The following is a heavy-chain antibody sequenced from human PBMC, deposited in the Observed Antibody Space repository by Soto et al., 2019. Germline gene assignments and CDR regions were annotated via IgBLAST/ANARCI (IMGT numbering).Heavy chain of an antibody. CDR2: INHSGST. Sequence: QVQLQQWGAGLLKPSETLSLTCAVYGGSFSGYYWSWIRQPPGKGLEWIGEINHSGSTNYNPSLKSPVTISLDTSKNQFSLKLSSVTAADTAVYYCARGTSYSSSWYGWRGYFDYWGQGILVTVSS. V-gene: IGHV4-34*01. CDR1: GGSFSGYY. CDR3: ARGTSYSSSWYGWRGYFDY. D-gene: IGHD6-13*01. J-gene: IGHJ4*02.